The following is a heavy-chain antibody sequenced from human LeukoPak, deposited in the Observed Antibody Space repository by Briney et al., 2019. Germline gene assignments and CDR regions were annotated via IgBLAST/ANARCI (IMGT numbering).Heavy chain of an antibody. V-gene: IGHV3-48*02. CDR3: ARDPYCSSTSCYTAHDAFDI. J-gene: IGHJ3*02. D-gene: IGHD2-2*02. CDR2: ISSGSTTI. Sequence: GGSLRLSCAASGFTFRSYTMNWVRHAPGRGLEWVSYISSGSTTIYDADSMKGRFTISRDNAKNSLYLQMNSLRDEDTAVYYCARDPYCSSTSCYTAHDAFDIWGQGTMVTVSS. CDR1: GFTFRSYT.